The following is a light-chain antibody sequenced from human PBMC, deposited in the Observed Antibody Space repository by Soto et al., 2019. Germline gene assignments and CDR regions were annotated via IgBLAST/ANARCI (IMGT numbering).Light chain of an antibody. CDR3: SSYTSTNTLVI. CDR2: DVS. V-gene: IGLV2-14*01. CDR1: SSDVGGYNY. Sequence: QSVLTQPASVSGSPGQSITISCTGTSSDVGGYNYVSWYQQHPGKAPKLMIYDVSNRPSGVSNRFSGSKSANTASLTISGLQAGDEADYYCSSYTSTNTLVIFGGGTKLTVL. J-gene: IGLJ2*01.